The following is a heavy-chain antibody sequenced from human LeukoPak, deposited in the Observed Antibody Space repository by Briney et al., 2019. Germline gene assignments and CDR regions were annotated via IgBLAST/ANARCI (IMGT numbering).Heavy chain of an antibody. D-gene: IGHD3-10*01. J-gene: IGHJ4*02. CDR2: ITGSGEST. CDR1: GLSFSSYA. CDR3: AKRSGSSYGYFDY. Sequence: GGSLRLFCAASGLSFSSYAMSWVRQAPGKGLGWVSGITGSGESTDYADSVKGRFTISRDNSKNTLYLQMNSLRAEDTAVYYCAKRSGSSYGYFDYWGQGTLVTVSS. V-gene: IGHV3-23*01.